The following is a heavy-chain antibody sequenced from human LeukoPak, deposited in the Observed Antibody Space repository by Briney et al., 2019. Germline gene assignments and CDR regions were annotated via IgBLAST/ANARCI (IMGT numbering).Heavy chain of an antibody. J-gene: IGHJ4*02. CDR2: NNHSGST. V-gene: IGHV4-34*01. Sequence: SETLSLTCAVYGGSFSGYYWSWIRQPPGKGLEWIGENNHSGSTNYNPSLKSRVTISVDTSKNQFSLKLSSVTAADTAVYYCARGADEMATTDYWGQGTLVTVSS. CDR3: ARGADEMATTDY. CDR1: GGSFSGYY. D-gene: IGHD5-24*01.